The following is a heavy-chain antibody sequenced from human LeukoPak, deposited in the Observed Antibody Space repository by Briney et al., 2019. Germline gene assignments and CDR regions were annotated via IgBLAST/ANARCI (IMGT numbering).Heavy chain of an antibody. CDR3: EGPLTGDTA. CDR2: ISTGSSSI. D-gene: IGHD7-27*01. Sequence: PGGSLRLSCAASGFTFSSFSMNWVRQAPGKGLEWVASISTGSSSIYYADSVRGRFTISRDNAKNSLYLQINSLRVEDTAVYYCEGPLTGDTAWGQGTLVTVSS. V-gene: IGHV3-21*01. CDR1: GFTFSSFS. J-gene: IGHJ5*02.